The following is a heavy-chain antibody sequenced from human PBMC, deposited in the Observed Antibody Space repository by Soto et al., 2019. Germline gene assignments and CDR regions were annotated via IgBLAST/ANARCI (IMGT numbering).Heavy chain of an antibody. V-gene: IGHV1-69*01. CDR1: GGTFSSYA. CDR3: ARDRVRGVTPESMDV. Sequence: QVQLVQSGAEVKKPGSSVKVSCKASGGTFSSYAISWVRQAPGQGLEWMGGIIPIFGTANYAQKFQGRVTITADESTSTAYMELSSLRSEDTAXXXXARDRVRGVTPESMDVWGQGTTVTVXS. CDR2: IIPIFGTA. J-gene: IGHJ6*02. D-gene: IGHD3-10*01.